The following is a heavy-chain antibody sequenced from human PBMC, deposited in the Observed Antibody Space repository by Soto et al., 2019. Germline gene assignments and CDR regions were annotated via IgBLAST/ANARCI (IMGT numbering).Heavy chain of an antibody. CDR1: GASVSSGSHY. D-gene: IGHD7-27*01. J-gene: IGHJ6*02. CDR3: ARELGNSGIDV. V-gene: IGHV4-61*01. Sequence: QVQLQESGPGLVKPSETLSLTCTVSGASVSSGSHYWTWIRQPPGKGLERIGYISSSGGTNYSPYLKSPDTISPATSKNQFSLILSSVTAADTAEYYCARELGNSGIDVWGQGTTVTVSS. CDR2: ISSSGGT.